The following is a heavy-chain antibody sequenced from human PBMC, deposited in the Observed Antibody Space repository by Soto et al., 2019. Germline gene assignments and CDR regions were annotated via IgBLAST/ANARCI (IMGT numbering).Heavy chain of an antibody. CDR1: GFTFSSYW. J-gene: IGHJ6*02. D-gene: IGHD6-13*01. CDR2: INSDGSST. V-gene: IGHV3-74*01. CDR3: ARDRRSSWYYYYYGMDV. Sequence: PGGSLRLSCAASGFTFSSYWMHWVRQAPGKGLVWVSRINSDGSSTSYADSVKGRFTISRDNAKNTLYLQMNSLRAEDTAVYYCARDRRSSWYYYYYGMDVWGQGTTVTVS.